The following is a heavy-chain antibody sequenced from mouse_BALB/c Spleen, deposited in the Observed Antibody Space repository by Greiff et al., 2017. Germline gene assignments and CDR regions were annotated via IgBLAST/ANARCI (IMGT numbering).Heavy chain of an antibody. Sequence: VQLQESGAELARPGASVKLSCKASGYTFTDYYINWVKQRTGQGLEWIGEIYPGSGNTYYNEKFKGKATLTADKYSSTAYMQLSSLTSEDSAVYFCARGDYGDYFDYWGQGTTLTVSS. J-gene: IGHJ2*01. D-gene: IGHD1-1*01. CDR3: ARGDYGDYFDY. V-gene: IGHV1-77*01. CDR2: IYPGSGNT. CDR1: GYTFTDYY.